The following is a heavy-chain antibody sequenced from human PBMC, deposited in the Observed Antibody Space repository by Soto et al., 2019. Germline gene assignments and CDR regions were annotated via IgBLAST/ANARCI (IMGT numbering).Heavy chain of an antibody. D-gene: IGHD2-8*01. J-gene: IGHJ3*02. CDR1: GGSISSDY. V-gene: IGHV4-59*01. CDR2: ISHSGST. CDR3: ARGPPWMNGVDI. Sequence: QVDLQESGPGLVKPSETLSLTCTVSGGSISSDYWSWIRLSPEKGLEWIAYISHSGSTDYNPSLKSRVTMSIDTPKNQFSLKLSSVTAADTAVYYCARGPPWMNGVDIWGQGTLVSVSS.